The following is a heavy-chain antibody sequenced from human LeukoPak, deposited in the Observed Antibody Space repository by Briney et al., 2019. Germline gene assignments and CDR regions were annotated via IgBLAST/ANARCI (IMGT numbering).Heavy chain of an antibody. CDR1: GFTFGDYA. CDR2: IRSKAYGGTT. D-gene: IGHD6-6*01. V-gene: IGHV3-49*04. CDR3: TRDRPGIAARPSPFDY. J-gene: IGHJ4*02. Sequence: GGSLRLSCTASGFTFGDYAMSWVRQAPGNGLERVGFIRSKAYGGTTEYAASVKGRFTISRDDSKSIAYQQMNSLKTEDTAVYYCTRDRPGIAARPSPFDYWGQGTLVTVSS.